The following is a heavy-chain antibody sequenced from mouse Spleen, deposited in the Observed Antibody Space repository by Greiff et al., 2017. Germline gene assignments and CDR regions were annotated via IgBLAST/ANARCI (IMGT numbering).Heavy chain of an antibody. D-gene: IGHD1-1*01. V-gene: IGHV5-9*04. J-gene: IGHJ3*01. CDR2: ISSGGGNT. CDR1: GFTFSSYA. Sequence: EVKLMESGGGLVKLGGSLKLSCAASGFTFSSYAMSWVRQTPEKRLEWVATISSGGGNTYYPDSVKGRFTISRDNAKNTLYLQMSSLKSEDTAMYYCARGYYYGSSYPFAYWGQGTLVTVSA. CDR3: ARGYYYGSSYPFAY.